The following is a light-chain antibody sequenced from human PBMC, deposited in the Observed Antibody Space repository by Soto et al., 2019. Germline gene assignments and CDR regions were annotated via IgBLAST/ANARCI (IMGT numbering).Light chain of an antibody. CDR1: QSIRSW. Sequence: DIQMTHSPSTQSTSVVDRVTITSRATQSIRSWLAWYQQKPRKAPHLLIYDASNLESGVPSRFSGSGSGTEFTLTISRMQPDDFASYYCQQHDSFSKTFGRGTKL. CDR3: QQHDSFSKT. V-gene: IGKV1-5*01. CDR2: DAS. J-gene: IGKJ1*01.